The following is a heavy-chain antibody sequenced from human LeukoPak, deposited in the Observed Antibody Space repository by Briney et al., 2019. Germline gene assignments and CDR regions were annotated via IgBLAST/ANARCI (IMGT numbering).Heavy chain of an antibody. CDR1: GGTFTIYA. D-gene: IGHD6-13*01. J-gene: IGHJ6*03. CDR3: ARVVGLTGYSSSWYSGYYYYMDV. Sequence: SVTVSFTASGGTFTIYAISWVRQAPGQGLEWMGGIIPIFGTTNYAQKFQDRVTITADKSTSTAYMELSSLRSEDTAVYYCARVVGLTGYSSSWYSGYYYYMDVWGKGTTVTVSS. V-gene: IGHV1-69*06. CDR2: IIPIFGTT.